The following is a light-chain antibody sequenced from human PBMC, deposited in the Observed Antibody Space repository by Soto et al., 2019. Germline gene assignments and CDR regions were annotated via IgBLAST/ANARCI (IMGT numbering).Light chain of an antibody. CDR3: LQDNNYPLT. J-gene: IGKJ4*02. V-gene: IGKV1-6*01. CDR2: AAS. Sequence: AIQMTQFPSSLSASVGDRLTITCRASQDIGSDLGWYQQRPGKAHKLLIYAASSLQSGVPSRFSGSGSGTDFTLTISSLQPEDFATYYCLQDNNYPLTFGGGTEVEIK. CDR1: QDIGSD.